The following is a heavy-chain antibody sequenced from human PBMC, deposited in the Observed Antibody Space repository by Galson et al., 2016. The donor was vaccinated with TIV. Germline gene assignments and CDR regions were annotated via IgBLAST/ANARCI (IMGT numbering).Heavy chain of an antibody. CDR3: ARDAPYSSSWSIDY. Sequence: SVKASCKASGYTFTGYYMHWVRQAPGQGLEWMGWINPNSGGTNYAQKFQGRVTMTRDTSISTAYMELSRLRSDDTAVYYCARDAPYSSSWSIDYWGQGSLVTVSS. D-gene: IGHD6-13*01. V-gene: IGHV1-2*02. CDR2: INPNSGGT. J-gene: IGHJ4*02. CDR1: GYTFTGYY.